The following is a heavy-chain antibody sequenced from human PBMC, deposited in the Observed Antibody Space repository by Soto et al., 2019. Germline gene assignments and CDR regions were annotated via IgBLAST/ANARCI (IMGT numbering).Heavy chain of an antibody. Sequence: PGESLKISCKGSGYSFTSYWIGWVRQMPGKGLEWMGIIYPGDSDTRYSPSFQGQVTISADKSISTAYLQWSSLKASDTAMYYCARVPFKITMVRASVNRYYYYGMDVWGQGTTVTVSS. V-gene: IGHV5-51*01. CDR2: IYPGDSDT. CDR1: GYSFTSYW. J-gene: IGHJ6*02. D-gene: IGHD3-10*01. CDR3: ARVPFKITMVRASVNRYYYYGMDV.